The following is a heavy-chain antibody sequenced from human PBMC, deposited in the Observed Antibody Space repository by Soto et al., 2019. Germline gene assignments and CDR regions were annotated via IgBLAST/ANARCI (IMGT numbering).Heavy chain of an antibody. CDR1: GFTFSTYW. Sequence: EVQLVESGGGLVQPGGSLRLSCAASGFTFSTYWMTWVRQAPGKGLEWVAKIKQDEREKYYVDSVKGRFTISRDNAKNSLYLKMNSLRAEDTAMYFCARVANWNYRGYFDYWGQGTLVTVSS. CDR2: IKQDEREK. CDR3: ARVANWNYRGYFDY. D-gene: IGHD1-7*01. J-gene: IGHJ4*02. V-gene: IGHV3-7*01.